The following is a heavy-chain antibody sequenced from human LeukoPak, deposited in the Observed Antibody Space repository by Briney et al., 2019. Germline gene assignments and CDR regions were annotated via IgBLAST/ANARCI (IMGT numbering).Heavy chain of an antibody. Sequence: SETLSLTCTVSGVSINSGYHWSWIRQQPGKGLEWIGNIYYNGRTYYKTSLKSRIIISVDMSKNQISLQLSSVTAADTAVYYCARDLRGSPMDVWGKGTPVAVSS. CDR1: GVSINSGYH. CDR2: IYYNGRT. D-gene: IGHD1-26*01. V-gene: IGHV4-31*03. J-gene: IGHJ6*03. CDR3: ARDLRGSPMDV.